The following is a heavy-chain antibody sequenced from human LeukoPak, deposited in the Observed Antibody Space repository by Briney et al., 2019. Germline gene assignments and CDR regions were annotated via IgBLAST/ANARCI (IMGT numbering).Heavy chain of an antibody. Sequence: PGGSLRLSCAASGFTFDDYGMSWVRQAPGKGLEWVSGINWNGGSTGFADSVKGRFTISRDNAKNSLYLQMNSLRVEDTALYYCARGGSYLSAFDIWGQGTMVTVSS. CDR3: ARGGSYLSAFDI. CDR2: INWNGGST. J-gene: IGHJ3*02. CDR1: GFTFDDYG. V-gene: IGHV3-20*04. D-gene: IGHD1-26*01.